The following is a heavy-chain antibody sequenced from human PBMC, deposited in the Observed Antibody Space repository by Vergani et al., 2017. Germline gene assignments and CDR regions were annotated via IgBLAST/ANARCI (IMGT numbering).Heavy chain of an antibody. D-gene: IGHD5-24*01. V-gene: IGHV3-33*01. CDR2: TWYDGNNK. Sequence: QVQLVESGGGVVQPGRSLRLPCAASGFTFNQYGMHWVRQAPGKGLEWVAVTWYDGNNKQYADSVKGRFTISRDNSKSTMYLQMNSLRDEDTGVYYCARDLQLLYNRFDPWGQETLVTVAS. CDR1: GFTFNQYG. J-gene: IGHJ5*02. CDR3: ARDLQLLYNRFDP.